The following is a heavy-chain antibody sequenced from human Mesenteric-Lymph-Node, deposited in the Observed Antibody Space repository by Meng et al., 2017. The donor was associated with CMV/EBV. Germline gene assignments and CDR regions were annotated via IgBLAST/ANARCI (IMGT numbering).Heavy chain of an antibody. CDR3: TTGSIFWSGYSGDY. Sequence: GFTFSNAWMGWVRQAPGKGLEWVGRIKSKTDGGTTDYAAPVKGRFTISRDDSKNTLYLQMNSLKTEDTAVYYCTTGSIFWSGYSGDYWGQGTLVTVSS. D-gene: IGHD3-3*01. CDR2: IKSKTDGGTT. J-gene: IGHJ4*02. V-gene: IGHV3-15*01. CDR1: GFTFSNAW.